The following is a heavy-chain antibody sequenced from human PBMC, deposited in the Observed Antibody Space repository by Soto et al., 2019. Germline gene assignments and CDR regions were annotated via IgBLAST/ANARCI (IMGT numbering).Heavy chain of an antibody. CDR3: ARDMYSSSWYVPIDY. J-gene: IGHJ4*02. D-gene: IGHD6-13*01. CDR1: GFTFSSYG. V-gene: IGHV3-33*01. Sequence: GGSLRLSCAASGFTFSSYGMRWVRQAPGKGLEWVAVIWYDGSNKYYADSVKGRFTISRDNSKNTLYLQMNSLRAEDTAVYYCARDMYSSSWYVPIDYWGQGTLVTVSS. CDR2: IWYDGSNK.